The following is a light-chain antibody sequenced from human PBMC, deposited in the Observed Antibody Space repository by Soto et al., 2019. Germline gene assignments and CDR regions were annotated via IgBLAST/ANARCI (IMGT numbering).Light chain of an antibody. CDR1: SSDVGIYNL. CDR2: EVS. V-gene: IGLV2-23*02. Sequence: LTQPASVSGSPGQSITISCTGTSSDVGIYNLVSWYQQHPGKAPKLMIYEVSKRPSGVSNRFSGSKSGNTASLTISGLQAEDEADYYCCSYAGSSTFAFYVFGTGTKVTVL. J-gene: IGLJ1*01. CDR3: CSYAGSSTFAFYV.